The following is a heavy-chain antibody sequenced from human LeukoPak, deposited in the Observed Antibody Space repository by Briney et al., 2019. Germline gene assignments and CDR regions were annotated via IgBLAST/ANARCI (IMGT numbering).Heavy chain of an antibody. CDR1: GYSISSGYY. CDR3: ARVPYGSGSSHFDY. J-gene: IGHJ4*02. V-gene: IGHV4-38-2*01. Sequence: PSETLPLTCAVSGYSISSGYYWGWIRQPPGKGLEWIGSIYHSGSTYYNPSLKSRVTISVDTSKNQFSLKLSSVTAADTAVYYCARVPYGSGSSHFDYWGQGTLVTVSS. D-gene: IGHD3-10*01. CDR2: IYHSGST.